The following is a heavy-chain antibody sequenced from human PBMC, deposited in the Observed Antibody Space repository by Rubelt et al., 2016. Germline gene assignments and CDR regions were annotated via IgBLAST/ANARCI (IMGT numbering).Heavy chain of an antibody. CDR2: IDPSDSYI. Sequence: EVQLEQSGAEVKKAGESLKISCKASGYIFTYYWIGWVRQMPGKGLEWMGRIDPSDSYINYSPSFQGHVTISADKSISTAYLRGSSLKASDTAMYYCGRGNSWYPLWGQGTLVTVSS. D-gene: IGHD6-13*01. J-gene: IGHJ4*02. CDR1: GYIFTYYW. V-gene: IGHV5-10-1*01. CDR3: GRGNSWYPL.